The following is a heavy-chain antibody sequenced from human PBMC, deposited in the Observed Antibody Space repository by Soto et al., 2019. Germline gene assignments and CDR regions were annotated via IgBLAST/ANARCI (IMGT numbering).Heavy chain of an antibody. CDR2: INAGNGNT. CDR1: GYTFSRYA. Sequence: ASVKVSCKASGYTFSRYAIHWVRQAPGQRLEWMGWINAGNGNTKYSQKFEGRVTLTTDTSANTVYMELSSLRFEDTALYYCARDLQFRNWFDSWGQGTLVTVYS. D-gene: IGHD6-19*01. V-gene: IGHV1-3*01. J-gene: IGHJ5*01. CDR3: ARDLQFRNWFDS.